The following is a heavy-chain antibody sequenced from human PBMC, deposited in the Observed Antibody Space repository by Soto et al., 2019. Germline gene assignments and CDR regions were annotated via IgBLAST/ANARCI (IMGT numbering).Heavy chain of an antibody. V-gene: IGHV4-61*01. J-gene: IGHJ5*02. CDR2: IYYSGST. D-gene: IGHD5-18*01. CDR1: GGSVSSGSYY. Sequence: KSSETLSLTCTVSGGSVSSGSYYWSWIRQPPGKGLEWIGYIYYSGSTNYNPSLKSRVTISVDTSKNQFSLKLSSVTAADTAVYYCARGGYSYGYWWFDPWGQGTLVTVSS. CDR3: ARGGYSYGYWWFDP.